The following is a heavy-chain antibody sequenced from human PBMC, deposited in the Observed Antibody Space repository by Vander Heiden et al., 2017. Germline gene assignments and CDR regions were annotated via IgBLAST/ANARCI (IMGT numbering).Heavy chain of an antibody. CDR3: ARAGIANYAFDI. Sequence: EVQLVEPGGGLIQPGGSLRLSCAASDFTVSHMSWVRQAPGKGLECVSVIYSGGNTYYADSVKGRFTISRDNSKNTVYLQMNSLRAEDTAVYYCARAGIANYAFDIWGQGTMVTVSS. J-gene: IGHJ3*02. D-gene: IGHD6-13*01. V-gene: IGHV3-53*01. CDR1: DFTVSH. CDR2: IYSGGNT.